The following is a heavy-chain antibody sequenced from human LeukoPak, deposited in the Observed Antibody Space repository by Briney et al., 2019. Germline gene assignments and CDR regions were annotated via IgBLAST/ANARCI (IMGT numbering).Heavy chain of an antibody. D-gene: IGHD3-16*01. CDR3: AKASRALRLGGGYFDY. Sequence: GGSLRLSCAASGFTFDDYTMHWVRQAPGKGLEWVSLISWDGGSTYYADSVKGRFTISRDNSKNSLYLQMNSLRTEDTALYYCAKASRALRLGGGYFDYWGQGTLVTVSS. J-gene: IGHJ4*02. CDR2: ISWDGGST. CDR1: GFTFDDYT. V-gene: IGHV3-43*01.